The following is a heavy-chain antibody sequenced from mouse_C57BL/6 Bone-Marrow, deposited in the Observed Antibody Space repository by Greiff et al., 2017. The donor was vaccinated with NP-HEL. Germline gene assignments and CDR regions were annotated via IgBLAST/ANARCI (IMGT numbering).Heavy chain of an antibody. CDR1: GFTFSDYY. J-gene: IGHJ1*03. CDR2: ISNGGGST. V-gene: IGHV5-12*01. Sequence: EVKLEESGGGLVQPGGSLKLSCAASGFTFSDYYMYWVRQTPEKRLEWVAYISNGGGSTYYPDTVKGRFTISRDNAKNTLYLQMSRLKSEDTAMYYCARQPNWDEYFDVWGTGTTVTVSS. CDR3: ARQPNWDEYFDV. D-gene: IGHD4-1*01.